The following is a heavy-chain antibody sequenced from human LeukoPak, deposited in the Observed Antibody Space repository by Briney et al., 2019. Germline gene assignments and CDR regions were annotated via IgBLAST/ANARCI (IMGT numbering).Heavy chain of an antibody. D-gene: IGHD2-21*01. CDR1: GFTFSSYG. Sequence: PGGSLRLSCAASGFTFSSYGMHWVRQAPGKGLEWVAFIRYDGSNKYYADSVKGRFTISRDNSKNTLYLQMNSLRAEDTAVYYCAKDYRRGVVVIAPSFGQHWGQGTLVTVSS. J-gene: IGHJ1*01. CDR3: AKDYRRGVVVIAPSFGQH. CDR2: IRYDGSNK. V-gene: IGHV3-30*02.